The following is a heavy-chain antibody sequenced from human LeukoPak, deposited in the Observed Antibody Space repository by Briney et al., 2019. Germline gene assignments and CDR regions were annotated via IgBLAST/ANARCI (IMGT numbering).Heavy chain of an antibody. D-gene: IGHD1-26*01. Sequence: ASVKVSCKASGYTFTSYAMHWVRQAPGQRLEWMGWINAGNGNTKYSQKFQGRVTITRDTSASTAYMELSSLRSEDTAVYYCARERGAIVDYFDYWGQGTLVTVSS. CDR1: GYTFTSYA. J-gene: IGHJ4*02. V-gene: IGHV1-3*01. CDR3: ARERGAIVDYFDY. CDR2: INAGNGNT.